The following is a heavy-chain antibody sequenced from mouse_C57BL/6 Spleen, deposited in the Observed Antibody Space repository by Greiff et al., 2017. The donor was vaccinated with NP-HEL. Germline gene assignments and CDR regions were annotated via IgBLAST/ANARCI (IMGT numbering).Heavy chain of an antibody. CDR1: GYAFSSSW. Sequence: VQLQQSGPELVKPGASVKISCKASGYAFSSSWMNWVKQRPGKGLEWIGRIYPGDGDTNYNGKFKGKATLTADKSSSTAYMQLSSLTSEDSGVYFCARLSYYGGDYWGQGTSVTVSS. V-gene: IGHV1-82*01. D-gene: IGHD1-1*01. CDR2: IYPGDGDT. CDR3: ARLSYYGGDY. J-gene: IGHJ4*01.